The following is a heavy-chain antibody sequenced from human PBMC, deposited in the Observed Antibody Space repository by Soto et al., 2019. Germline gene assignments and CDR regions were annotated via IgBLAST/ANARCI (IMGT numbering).Heavy chain of an antibody. CDR3: ARDRSRGYSGYDDAFDI. J-gene: IGHJ3*02. CDR2: INPNSGGT. V-gene: IGHV1-2*04. CDR1: GYTFTGYY. D-gene: IGHD5-12*01. Sequence: ASVKVSCKASGYTFTGYYMHWVRQAPGQGLEWMGWINPNSGGTNYAQKFQGWVTMTRDTSISTAYMELSRLRSDDTAVYSCARDRSRGYSGYDDAFDIWGQGTMVTVSS.